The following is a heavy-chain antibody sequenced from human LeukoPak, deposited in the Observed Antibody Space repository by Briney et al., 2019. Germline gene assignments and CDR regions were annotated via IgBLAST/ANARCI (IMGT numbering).Heavy chain of an antibody. D-gene: IGHD4-17*01. J-gene: IGHJ6*02. CDR1: GYTFTSYY. V-gene: IGHV1-46*01. Sequence: ASVKVSCKASGYTFTSYYMHWVRQAPGQGLEWMGIINPSGGSTGYAQKFQGRVTMTRDTSTSTVYMELSSLRSEDTAVYYCAAHYGDYGNLDSGYYYYYGMDVWGQGTTVTVSS. CDR2: INPSGGST. CDR3: AAHYGDYGNLDSGYYYYYGMDV.